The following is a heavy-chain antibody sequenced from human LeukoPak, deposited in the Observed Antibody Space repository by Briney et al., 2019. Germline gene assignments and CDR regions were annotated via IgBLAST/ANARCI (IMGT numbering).Heavy chain of an antibody. CDR2: IKEDGSEK. CDR3: ASQFLWAAVAGTTLDY. J-gene: IGHJ4*02. D-gene: IGHD6-19*01. CDR1: GFTFSSYW. Sequence: PTGGPLRLSCIASGFTFSSYWMSWVRKAPGGGLEWVANIKEDGSEKYYVDSVKGRFTISRDNAKISLYLQMNSLRAEDTAVYYCASQFLWAAVAGTTLDYWGQGTLVTVSS. V-gene: IGHV3-7*05.